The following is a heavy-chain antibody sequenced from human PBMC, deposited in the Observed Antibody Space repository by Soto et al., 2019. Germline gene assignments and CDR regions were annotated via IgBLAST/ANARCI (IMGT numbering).Heavy chain of an antibody. Sequence: ASVKVSCKASGGTFSSYAISWVRQAPGQGLEWMGGIIPIFGTANYAQKFQGRVTITADESTSTAYMELSSLRSEDTAVYYCASPRRPHNYYDSSGYYYGRFDSWGQGTLVTVSS. J-gene: IGHJ4*02. CDR2: IIPIFGTA. V-gene: IGHV1-69*13. D-gene: IGHD3-22*01. CDR3: ASPRRPHNYYDSSGYYYGRFDS. CDR1: GGTFSSYA.